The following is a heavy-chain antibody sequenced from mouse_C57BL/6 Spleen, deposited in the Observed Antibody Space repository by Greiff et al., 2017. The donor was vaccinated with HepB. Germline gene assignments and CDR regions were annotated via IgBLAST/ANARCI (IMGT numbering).Heavy chain of an antibody. D-gene: IGHD1-1*01. CDR1: GYTFTEYT. CDR2: FYPGSGSI. J-gene: IGHJ1*03. V-gene: IGHV1-62-2*01. Sequence: QVQLQQSGAELVKPGASVKLSCKASGYTFTEYTIHWVKQRSGQGLEWIGWFYPGSGSIKYNEKFKDKATLTADKSSSTVYMELSRLTSEDSAVYFCARHLTLYGSSYVGWYFDVWGTGTTVTVSS. CDR3: ARHLTLYGSSYVGWYFDV.